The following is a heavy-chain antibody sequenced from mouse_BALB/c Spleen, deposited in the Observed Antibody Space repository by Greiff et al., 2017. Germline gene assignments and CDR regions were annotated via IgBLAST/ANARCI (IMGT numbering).Heavy chain of an antibody. D-gene: IGHD2-12*01. J-gene: IGHJ4*01. CDR2: SRNKANDYTT. CDR3: ARVRRDAMDY. Sequence: EVKLMESGGGLVQPGGSLRLSCATSGFTFSDFYMEWVRQPPGKRLEWIAASRNKANDYTTEYSASVKGRFIVSRDTSQSILYLQMNALRAEDTAIHYCARVRRDAMDYWGQGTSVTVSS. CDR1: GFTFSDFY. V-gene: IGHV7-1*02.